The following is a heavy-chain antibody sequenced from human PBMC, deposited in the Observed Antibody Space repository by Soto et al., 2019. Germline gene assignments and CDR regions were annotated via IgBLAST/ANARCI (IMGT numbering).Heavy chain of an antibody. CDR3: TPLALKYNSDWYALSD. CDR2: IKSETDGGTI. D-gene: IGHD6-19*01. J-gene: IGHJ4*02. Sequence: EVQLVESGGGLVKPGGSLRLSCAGSGFTFSNVWMNWVRQAPGKGLEWVGRIKSETDGGTIDYAAPVKGRFTISRDDSNNPLYLQMNSLKTEDTATYYCTPLALKYNSDWYALSDWGQGTRVTVSS. V-gene: IGHV3-15*07. CDR1: GFTFSNVW.